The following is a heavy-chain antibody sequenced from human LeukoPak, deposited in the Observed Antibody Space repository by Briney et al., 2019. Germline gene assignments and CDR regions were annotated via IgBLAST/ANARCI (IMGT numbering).Heavy chain of an antibody. CDR1: GFTFSSYG. CDR3: AKDYYGSGSYFDY. V-gene: IGHV3-30*18. Sequence: GRSLRLFCAASGFTFSSYGMHWVRQAPGKGLEWVAVISYDGSNKYYADSVKGRFTISRDNSKNTLYLQMNSLRAEDTAVYYCAKDYYGSGSYFDYWGQGTLVTVSS. CDR2: ISYDGSNK. D-gene: IGHD3-10*01. J-gene: IGHJ4*02.